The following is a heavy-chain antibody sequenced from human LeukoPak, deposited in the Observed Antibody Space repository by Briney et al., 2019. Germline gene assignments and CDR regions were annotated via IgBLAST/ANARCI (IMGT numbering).Heavy chain of an antibody. J-gene: IGHJ4*02. CDR3: ARSRSGYSYGYPD. CDR1: GFTVSSNY. CDR2: IYSGGST. V-gene: IGHV3-53*01. D-gene: IGHD5-18*01. Sequence: GGSLRLSCAASGFTVSSNYMSWVRQAPGKGLEWVSVIYSGGSTYYADSVKGRFTISRDNSKNTLYLRMNSLRAEDTAVYYCARSRSGYSYGYPDWRQGTLVTLSS.